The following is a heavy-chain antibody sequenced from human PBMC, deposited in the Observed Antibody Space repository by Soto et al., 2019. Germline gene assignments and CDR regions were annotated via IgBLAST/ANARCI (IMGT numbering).Heavy chain of an antibody. D-gene: IGHD1-26*01. CDR1: GGSISSYY. Sequence: SETLSLTCTVSGGSISSYYWGWIRQPPGKGLEWIGSTYYSGSTYYNPSLKSRVTISVDTSKNQFSLKLSSVTAADTAVYYCATQEVGGSYVYTFDPWGQGTLVTVSS. CDR2: TYYSGST. V-gene: IGHV4-59*05. J-gene: IGHJ5*02. CDR3: ATQEVGGSYVYTFDP.